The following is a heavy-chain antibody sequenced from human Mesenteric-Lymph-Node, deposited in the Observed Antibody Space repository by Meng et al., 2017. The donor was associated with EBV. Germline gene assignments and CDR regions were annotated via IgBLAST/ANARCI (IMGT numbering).Heavy chain of an antibody. CDR2: IYHSGGT. CDR3: ARDRWQQLDNALDI. D-gene: IGHD6-13*01. Sequence: VRLQWAGPGLVMPSGTLSLTCAVSGGSISSNNWWSWVRQSPEKGLEWIGEIYHSGGTNYNPSLEGRVSMSVDKSRNQFSLRVNSVTAADTAVYYCARDRWQQLDNALDIWGQGTMVTVSS. J-gene: IGHJ3*02. V-gene: IGHV4-4*02. CDR1: GGSISSNNW.